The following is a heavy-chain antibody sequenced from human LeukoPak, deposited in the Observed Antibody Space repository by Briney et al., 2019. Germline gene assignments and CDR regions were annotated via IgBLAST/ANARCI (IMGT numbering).Heavy chain of an antibody. CDR1: GYTLTELS. V-gene: IGHV1-24*01. D-gene: IGHD6-13*01. CDR3: ATEGIAAGGLDY. J-gene: IGHJ4*02. Sequence: ASVKVSRKVSGYTLTELSMHWVRQAPGKGLEWMGGFDPEDGETIYAQKFQGRVTMTEDTSTDTAYMELSSLRSEDTAVYYCATEGIAAGGLDYWGQGTLVTVSS. CDR2: FDPEDGET.